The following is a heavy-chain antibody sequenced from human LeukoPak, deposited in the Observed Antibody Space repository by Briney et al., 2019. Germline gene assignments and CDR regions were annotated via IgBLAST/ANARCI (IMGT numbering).Heavy chain of an antibody. Sequence: GGSLRLSCAVSGFTFSSYSMSWVRQAPGKGLEWISYISSTGSTVYYADSVKGRFTISRDNAKNSLYLQMNSLRAEDTALYYCAKGSSTLVATDSNFDYWGQGTLVTVSS. CDR2: ISSTGSTV. D-gene: IGHD5-12*01. J-gene: IGHJ4*02. CDR3: AKGSSTLVATDSNFDY. CDR1: GFTFSSYS. V-gene: IGHV3-48*04.